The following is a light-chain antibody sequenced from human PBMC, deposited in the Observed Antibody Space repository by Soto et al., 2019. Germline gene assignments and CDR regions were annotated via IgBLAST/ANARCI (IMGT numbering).Light chain of an antibody. CDR2: GAY. CDR1: QSVSSSY. CDR3: HQYGSSPRT. Sequence: EILLTQSPGTLSLSPGETATLSCRASQSVSSSYLAWYQQKPGQAPRILIFGAYNRDTGIPDRFSGSGSGTDFTLTISRLEPEDFEVFYCHQYGSSPRTFGQGTKVDIK. J-gene: IGKJ1*01. V-gene: IGKV3-20*01.